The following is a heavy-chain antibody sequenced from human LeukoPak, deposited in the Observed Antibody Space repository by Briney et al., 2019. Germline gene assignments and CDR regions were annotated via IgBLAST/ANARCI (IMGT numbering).Heavy chain of an antibody. Sequence: GGSLRLSCAASGFAFSNFWIYWVRQAPGKGLEWVASIKSDGGEDYYMDSVKGRFTISRDNANNSLYLQMNNLTAEDTAVYYCVVDRRFKTFDYWGQGTLVTVSS. J-gene: IGHJ4*02. CDR3: VVDRRFKTFDY. D-gene: IGHD3-10*01. CDR2: IKSDGGED. V-gene: IGHV3-7*01. CDR1: GFAFSNFW.